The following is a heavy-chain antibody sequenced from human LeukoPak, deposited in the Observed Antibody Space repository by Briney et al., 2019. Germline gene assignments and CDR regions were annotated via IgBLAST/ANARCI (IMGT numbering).Heavy chain of an antibody. D-gene: IGHD3-3*01. CDR2: ISGSGGST. Sequence: GGSLRLSCTASGFTFSYYAMHWVRQAPGKGLEWVSAISGSGGSTYYADSVKGRFTISRDNSKNTLYLQMNSLRAEDTAVYYCAKASRITIFGGIFSFDYWGQGTLVTVSS. V-gene: IGHV3-23*01. CDR3: AKASRITIFGGIFSFDY. J-gene: IGHJ4*02. CDR1: GFTFSYYA.